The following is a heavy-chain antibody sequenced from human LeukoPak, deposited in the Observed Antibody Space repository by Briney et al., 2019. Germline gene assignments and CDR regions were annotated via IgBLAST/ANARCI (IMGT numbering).Heavy chain of an antibody. Sequence: SETLSLTCTVSGGSISSYYWSWIRQPPGKGLEWIGYIYYSGGTNYNPSLKSRVTISVDTSKNQFSLKLSSVTAADTAVYYCARGVSYDILTGYYGGYYFDYWGQGTLVTVSS. CDR3: ARGVSYDILTGYYGGYYFDY. D-gene: IGHD3-9*01. J-gene: IGHJ4*02. CDR2: IYYSGGT. CDR1: GGSISSYY. V-gene: IGHV4-59*08.